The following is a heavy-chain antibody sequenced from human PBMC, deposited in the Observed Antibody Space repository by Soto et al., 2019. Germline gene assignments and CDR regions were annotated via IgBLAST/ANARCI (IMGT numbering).Heavy chain of an antibody. CDR1: GFAFSNYW. Sequence: PGGSLRLSCAASGFAFSNYWMHWVRQAPGKGLVWVSRINSDGSSTTYAHSVKGRFTISRDNAKNTLYLQMNSLRAEDTAVYYRARVSPYDSTGYPFDYWGQGTLVTVSS. CDR3: ARVSPYDSTGYPFDY. CDR2: INSDGSST. J-gene: IGHJ4*02. V-gene: IGHV3-74*03. D-gene: IGHD3-22*01.